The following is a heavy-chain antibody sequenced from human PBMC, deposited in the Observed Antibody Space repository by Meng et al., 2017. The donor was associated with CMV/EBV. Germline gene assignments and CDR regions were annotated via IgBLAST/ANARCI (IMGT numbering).Heavy chain of an antibody. Sequence: GESLKISCAASGFIFNNYVMHWVRQAPGKGLEWVAFIRNDGSNKYYAESVKGRFTISRDNSRNTLYLQMNSLRGEDTAVYYCAIGVTGRYCSSTSCYEDYWGQGTLVTVSS. J-gene: IGHJ4*02. CDR3: AIGVTGRYCSSTSCYEDY. CDR2: IRNDGSNK. CDR1: GFIFNNYV. D-gene: IGHD2-2*01. V-gene: IGHV3-30*02.